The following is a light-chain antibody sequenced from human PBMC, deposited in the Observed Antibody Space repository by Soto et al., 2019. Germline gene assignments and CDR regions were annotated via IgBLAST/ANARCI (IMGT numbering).Light chain of an antibody. CDR3: TSYTDRKPVV. V-gene: IGLV2-8*01. CDR1: SRDIGGYNS. CDR2: DGT. J-gene: IGLJ1*01. Sequence: QSVRTQYPAASGTPGQSVSICCTGTSRDIGGYNSVSWYQQHAGKAPKVMSYDGTKGRSGVNDRFSGCKGGKRASLTVSGLHAEDEPDSSSTSYTDRKPVVFGTGTKVTVL.